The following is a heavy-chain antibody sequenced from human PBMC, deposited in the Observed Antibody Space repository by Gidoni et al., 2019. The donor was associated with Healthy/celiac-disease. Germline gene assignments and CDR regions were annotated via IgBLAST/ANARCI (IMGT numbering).Heavy chain of an antibody. V-gene: IGHV3-11*01. CDR1: FTFSDYY. CDR2: ISSSGSTI. D-gene: IGHD4-4*01. CDR3: ARDSVTQDDY. J-gene: IGHJ4*02. Sequence: FTFSDYYMSWIRQAPGKGLEWVSYISSSGSTIYYADSVKGRFTIFRDNAKNSLYLQMNSLRAEDTAVYYCARDSVTQDDYWGQGTLVTVSS.